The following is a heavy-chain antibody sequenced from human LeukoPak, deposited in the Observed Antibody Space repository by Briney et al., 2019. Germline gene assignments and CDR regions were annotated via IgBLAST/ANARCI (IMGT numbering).Heavy chain of an antibody. D-gene: IGHD3-22*01. CDR3: AKTLIYYDSSGYYFDY. Sequence: GGSLRLSCAASGFTFSSYAMSWVRQAPGKGLEWVSAISGSGGSTYYADSVKGRFTISRDNSKNTLYLQMNSLRAEDTAVYYCAKTLIYYDSSGYYFDYWGQRTLVTVSS. CDR1: GFTFSSYA. J-gene: IGHJ4*02. V-gene: IGHV3-23*01. CDR2: ISGSGGST.